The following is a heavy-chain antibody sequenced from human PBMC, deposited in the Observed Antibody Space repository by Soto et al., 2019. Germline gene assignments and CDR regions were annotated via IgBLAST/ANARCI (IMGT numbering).Heavy chain of an antibody. D-gene: IGHD3-3*01. Sequence: ASVKVSCKASGYTLTSYYMHWVRQAPGQGLEWMGIINPSGGSTIYAQKFQGRVTMTRDTSTSTVYMELSSLRSEDTAVYYCARASGYGPTALYGMDVWGQGTTVTVSS. CDR2: INPSGGST. J-gene: IGHJ6*02. CDR3: ARASGYGPTALYGMDV. CDR1: GYTLTSYY. V-gene: IGHV1-46*01.